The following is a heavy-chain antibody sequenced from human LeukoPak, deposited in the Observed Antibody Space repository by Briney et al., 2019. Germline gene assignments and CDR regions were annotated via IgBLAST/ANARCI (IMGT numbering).Heavy chain of an antibody. CDR1: GYTFTGYY. V-gene: IGHV1-2*02. D-gene: IGHD5-12*01. J-gene: IGHJ4*02. CDR2: INPDSGGT. Sequence: ASVKVSCKASGYTFTGYYMHWVRQAPGQGLERMGWINPDSGGTNYAQKFQGRVTVTRDTSISTAYMELSRLTSDDTAVYYCARLNSGYDYFDYWGQGTLVTVSS. CDR3: ARLNSGYDYFDY.